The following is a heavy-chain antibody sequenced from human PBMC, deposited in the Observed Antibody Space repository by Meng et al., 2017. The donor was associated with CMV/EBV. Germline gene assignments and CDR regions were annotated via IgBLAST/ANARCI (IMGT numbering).Heavy chain of an antibody. J-gene: IGHJ4*02. Sequence: LTCAASGFTFSNAWMSWVRQAPGKGLEWVGRIKSKTDGGTTDYAAPVKGRFTISRDDSKNTLYLQMNSLKTEDTAVYYCTTDPTFTYYDFWSGYYTDYWGQGTLVTVSS. D-gene: IGHD3-3*01. V-gene: IGHV3-15*01. CDR1: GFTFSNAW. CDR3: TTDPTFTYYDFWSGYYTDY. CDR2: IKSKTDGGTT.